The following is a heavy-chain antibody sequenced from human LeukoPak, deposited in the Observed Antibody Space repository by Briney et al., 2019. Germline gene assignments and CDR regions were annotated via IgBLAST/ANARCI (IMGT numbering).Heavy chain of an antibody. Sequence: ASVKVSFKCSGYTYTSYDINWVRQATGQGLEWMGWMNPNSGNTGYAQKFQGRVTMTRNTSISTAYMELSSLRSEDTAVYYCARGRGNYYMDVGGKGTTVTVSS. CDR2: MNPNSGNT. CDR1: GYTYTSYD. V-gene: IGHV1-8*01. D-gene: IGHD3-10*01. CDR3: ARGRGNYYMDV. J-gene: IGHJ6*03.